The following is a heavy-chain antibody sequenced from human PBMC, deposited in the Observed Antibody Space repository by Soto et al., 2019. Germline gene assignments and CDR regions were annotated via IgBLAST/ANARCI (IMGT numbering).Heavy chain of an antibody. CDR1: GFTFSSYA. CDR2: ISGSGGST. CDR3: AKDRDSSSCLAY. V-gene: IGHV3-23*01. D-gene: IGHD6-13*01. J-gene: IGHJ4*02. Sequence: EVQLFESGGGLVQPGGSLRLSCAASGFTFSSYAMSWVRQAPGKGLEWVSAISGSGGSTYYADSVKGRFTISRDNSKNTLYLQMNSLRSEDTAVYYCAKDRDSSSCLAYWGQGTLVTVSS.